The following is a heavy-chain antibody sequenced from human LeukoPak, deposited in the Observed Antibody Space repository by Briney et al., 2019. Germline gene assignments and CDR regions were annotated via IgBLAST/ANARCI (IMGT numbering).Heavy chain of an antibody. CDR3: ARDGPRGYGAF. J-gene: IGHJ4*02. CDR2: INTYSGHT. D-gene: IGHD4-17*01. Sequence: VSVKVSCKASGYTFTSSGISWVRQAPGQGLEWVGWINTYSGHTSYPEKLQGRVTVTTDTSTNTAYMEVRSLTSDDTALYYCARDGPRGYGAFWGQGTLVTVSS. CDR1: GYTFTSSG. V-gene: IGHV1-18*01.